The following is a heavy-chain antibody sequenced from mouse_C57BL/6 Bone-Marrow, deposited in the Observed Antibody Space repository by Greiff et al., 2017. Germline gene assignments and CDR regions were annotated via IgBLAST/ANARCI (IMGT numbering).Heavy chain of an antibody. CDR2: IDPEDGET. Sequence: EVKLMESGAELVKPGASVKLSCTASCFNIKDYYMHWVKQRTEQGLEWIGRIDPEDGETKYAPKFQGKATITADTSSNTAYLQLSSLTAEDTAVYYCAPYYYGRGGYYFDYWGQGTTLTVSS. CDR3: APYYYGRGGYYFDY. V-gene: IGHV14-2*01. D-gene: IGHD1-1*01. J-gene: IGHJ2*01. CDR1: CFNIKDYY.